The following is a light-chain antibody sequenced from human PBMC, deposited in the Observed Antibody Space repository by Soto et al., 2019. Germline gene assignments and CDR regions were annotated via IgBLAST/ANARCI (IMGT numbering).Light chain of an antibody. CDR2: DAS. J-gene: IGKJ1*01. CDR1: QSVSSD. Sequence: EIVLTQSPAILSMSPGERATLSCRASQSVSSDFAWYQQKPGQAPRLLIYDASNRATGVPARFSGSGSGTDFTLTISSLEPEDFAAYYCQQRRYWPVTFGQGTKVEIK. V-gene: IGKV3-11*01. CDR3: QQRRYWPVT.